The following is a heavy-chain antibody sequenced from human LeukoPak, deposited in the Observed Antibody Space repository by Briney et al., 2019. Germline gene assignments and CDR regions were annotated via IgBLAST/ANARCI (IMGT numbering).Heavy chain of an antibody. CDR2: INPKSGGT. Sequence: VASVKVSCKASGYTFTGYYVDWVRQAPGQGLEWMGWINPKSGGTNYAQKFQGRVTMTRDTSINTAYMELSRLRSDDTAVYYCARYGDCSNGVCYFDYWGQGTQVTVSS. V-gene: IGHV1-2*02. CDR1: GYTFTGYY. D-gene: IGHD2-8*01. J-gene: IGHJ4*02. CDR3: ARYGDCSNGVCYFDY.